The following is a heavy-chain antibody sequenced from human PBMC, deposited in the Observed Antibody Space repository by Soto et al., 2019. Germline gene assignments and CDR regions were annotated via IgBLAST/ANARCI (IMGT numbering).Heavy chain of an antibody. CDR3: AKARHSTSWYGLEADL. D-gene: IGHD6-13*01. V-gene: IGHV3-30-3*01. Sequence: ESGGGVVHPGRSLRLSCAASGFIFSDYAMHWVRQAPGKGLEWVAVISYGGDNKYYADSVRGRFTISRDNLKNTLDLQMNSLNPEDTAVYHCAKARHSTSWYGLEADLWGQRTLVTVSS. CDR1: GFIFSDYA. CDR2: ISYGGDNK. J-gene: IGHJ4*02.